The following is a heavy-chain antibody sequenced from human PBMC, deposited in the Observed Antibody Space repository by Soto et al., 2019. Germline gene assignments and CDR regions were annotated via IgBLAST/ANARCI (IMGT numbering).Heavy chain of an antibody. CDR1: GFTFSSYS. Sequence: AGGSLRLSCAASGFTFSSYSMNWVRQAPGKGLEWVSSISSSSSYIYYADSVKGRFTISRDNAKNSLYLQMNSLRAEDTAVYYCARGRCSSTSCYLYYYGMDVWGQGTTVTVSS. D-gene: IGHD2-2*01. CDR3: ARGRCSSTSCYLYYYGMDV. V-gene: IGHV3-21*01. J-gene: IGHJ6*02. CDR2: ISSSSSYI.